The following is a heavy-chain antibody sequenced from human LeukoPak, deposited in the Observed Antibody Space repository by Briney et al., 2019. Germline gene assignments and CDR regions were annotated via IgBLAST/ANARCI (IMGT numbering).Heavy chain of an antibody. CDR3: ARSVGRELLWFGELLD. CDR2: INHSGST. CDR1: GGSFSGDY. Sequence: PSETLSLTCAVYGGSFSGDYWSWIRQPPGKGLEWIGEINHSGSTNYNPSLKSRVTISVDTSKNQFSLKLSSVTAADTAVYYCARSVGRELLWFGELLDWGQGTLVTVSS. V-gene: IGHV4-34*01. D-gene: IGHD3-10*01. J-gene: IGHJ4*02.